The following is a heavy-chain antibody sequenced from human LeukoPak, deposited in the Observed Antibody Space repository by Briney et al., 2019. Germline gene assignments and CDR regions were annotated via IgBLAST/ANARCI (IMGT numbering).Heavy chain of an antibody. D-gene: IGHD5-24*01. CDR2: IRSKAYGGTT. CDR3: TRDRTGDGYNIDY. Sequence: GGSLRLSCTASGFTFCDYAMSWFRQAPGKGVEWVGFIRSKAYGGTTEYAASVKGRFTISRDDSKSIAYLQMNSLKTEDTAVYYCTRDRTGDGYNIDYWGQGTLVTVSS. J-gene: IGHJ4*02. V-gene: IGHV3-49*03. CDR1: GFTFCDYA.